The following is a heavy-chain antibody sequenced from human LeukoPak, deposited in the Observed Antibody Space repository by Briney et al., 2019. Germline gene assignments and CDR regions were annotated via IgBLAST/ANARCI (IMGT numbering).Heavy chain of an antibody. CDR1: GYIFTNYY. CDR3: ARHVSSSGEDS. V-gene: IGHV1-2*02. CDR2: INPRSGGT. D-gene: IGHD2-21*01. J-gene: IGHJ4*02. Sequence: ASVKVSCKASGYIFTNYYMHWVRQAPGQGLEWMGWINPRSGGTNFAQKFQGRVTMTRDTSISAACMELSRLRSDDTAVYYCARHVSSSGEDSWGQGTLVTVSS.